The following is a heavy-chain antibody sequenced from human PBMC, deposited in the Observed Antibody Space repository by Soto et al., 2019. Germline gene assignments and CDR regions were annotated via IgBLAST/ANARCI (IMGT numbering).Heavy chain of an antibody. D-gene: IGHD3-22*01. CDR1: GYTFTAYY. J-gene: IGHJ4*02. CDR2: INPNSGGT. CDR3: ARRGYFHSSGYLGY. V-gene: IGHV1-2*02. Sequence: QVQLVQSGAEVKKPGASVKVSCKASGYTFTAYYMHWLRQAPGQGLEWMGWINPNSGGTNYAQRFQGRVTVTNDTSISTTYMELRSLRTDDTAIYYCARRGYFHSSGYLGYWGQGTRVTVAS.